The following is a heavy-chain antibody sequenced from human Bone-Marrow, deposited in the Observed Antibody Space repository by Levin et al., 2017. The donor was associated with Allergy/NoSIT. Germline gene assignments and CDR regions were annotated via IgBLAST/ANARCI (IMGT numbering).Heavy chain of an antibody. V-gene: IGHV3-66*01. Sequence: PGESLKISCAASGFSVSRNYMSWVRQAPGKGLEWVSLIYSGGDTQYADSVKGRFTISRDNSRNTLYHQMNSLRGDDTAVYYCARNGVGTAAGTPWGQGTLVSVSS. CDR2: IYSGGDT. J-gene: IGHJ4*02. CDR3: ARNGVGTAAGTP. D-gene: IGHD6-13*01. CDR1: GFSVSRNY.